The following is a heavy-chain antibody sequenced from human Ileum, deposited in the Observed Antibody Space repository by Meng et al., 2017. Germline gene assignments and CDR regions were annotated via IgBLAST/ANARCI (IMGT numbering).Heavy chain of an antibody. V-gene: IGHV3-33*01. Sequence: GESLKISCAASGFTFSSYGMHWVRQAPGKGLEWVAVIWYDGSNKYYADSVKGRFTISRDNSKNTVYLQMNSLRAEDTAVYYCARDSNSSGLYVDYWGQGTLVTVSS. J-gene: IGHJ4*02. CDR2: IWYDGSNK. D-gene: IGHD6-19*01. CDR3: ARDSNSSGLYVDY. CDR1: GFTFSSYG.